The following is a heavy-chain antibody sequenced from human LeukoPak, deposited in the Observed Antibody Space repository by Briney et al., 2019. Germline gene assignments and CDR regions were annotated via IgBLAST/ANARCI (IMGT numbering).Heavy chain of an antibody. V-gene: IGHV1-8*01. D-gene: IGHD7-27*01. J-gene: IGHJ4*02. CDR1: GYSFTNYD. CDR3: TRGASVYWGENYFDY. Sequence: ASVKVSCKASGYSFTNYDINWVRQATGHGLEWMGWMNPNSGTVGYAQKFQGRVTMTRNASISAAYMELSSLTSEDAAVYYCTRGASVYWGENYFDYWGQGSLVTVSS. CDR2: MNPNSGTV.